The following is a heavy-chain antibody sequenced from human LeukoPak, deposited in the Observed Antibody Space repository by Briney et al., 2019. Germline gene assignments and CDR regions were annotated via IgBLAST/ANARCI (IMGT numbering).Heavy chain of an antibody. CDR1: RYTFTSYG. CDR2: ISAYNGNT. J-gene: IGHJ4*02. Sequence: ASVKVSCKASRYTFTSYGISWVRQAPGQGLEWMGWISAYNGNTNYAQKLQGRVTMTTDTSTSTAYMELRSLRSDDTAVYYCARWVGATTPLIPTFDYWGQGTLVTVSS. V-gene: IGHV1-18*01. CDR3: ARWVGATTPLIPTFDY. D-gene: IGHD1-26*01.